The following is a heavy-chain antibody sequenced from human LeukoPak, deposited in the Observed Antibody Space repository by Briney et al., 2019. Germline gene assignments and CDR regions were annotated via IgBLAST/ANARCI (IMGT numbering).Heavy chain of an antibody. CDR1: GGSFSGYY. CDR2: INHSGST. D-gene: IGHD3-3*01. Sequence: SETLPLTXAVYGGSFSGYYWSWIRQPPGKGLEWIGEINHSGSTNYNPSLKRRVTISVDTSKNQFSLKLSSVTAEDTAVYYCARGPRGSFWEWLPMDYFDYWGQGTLVTVSS. J-gene: IGHJ4*02. V-gene: IGHV4-34*01. CDR3: ARGPRGSFWEWLPMDYFDY.